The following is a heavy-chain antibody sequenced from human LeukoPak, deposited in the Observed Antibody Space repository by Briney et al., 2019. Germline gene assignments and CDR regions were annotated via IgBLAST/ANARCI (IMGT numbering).Heavy chain of an antibody. Sequence: GESLKISCKGSGYSFPRYWIGWVRQMPGKGLEWMGIIYPGDSDTRYSPSFQGQVTISADKSISTAYLQWSSLKASDIAMYYCARLGYCTNGVCYTVDYWGQGTLVTVSS. J-gene: IGHJ4*02. CDR2: IYPGDSDT. CDR1: GYSFPRYW. CDR3: ARLGYCTNGVCYTVDY. D-gene: IGHD2-8*01. V-gene: IGHV5-51*01.